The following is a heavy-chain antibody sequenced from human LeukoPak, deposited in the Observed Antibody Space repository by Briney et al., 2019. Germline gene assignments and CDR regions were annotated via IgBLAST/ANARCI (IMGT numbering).Heavy chain of an antibody. J-gene: IGHJ4*02. Sequence: ASVKVSCQASGYTFSGYYIHWVRQAPGQGLEWMGWINPNNGATNYAQKFQGGVTMTRDTSITTFYMEVSSLTSDDTAVFYCARYNWNDVVSALDSWGQGTLVTVSS. CDR2: INPNNGAT. CDR1: GYTFSGYY. D-gene: IGHD1-1*01. CDR3: ARYNWNDVVSALDS. V-gene: IGHV1-2*02.